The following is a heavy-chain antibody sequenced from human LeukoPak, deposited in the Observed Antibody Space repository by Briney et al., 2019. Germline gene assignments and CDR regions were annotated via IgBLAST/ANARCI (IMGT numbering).Heavy chain of an antibody. D-gene: IGHD2-2*01. V-gene: IGHV4-31*03. CDR3: ARVGFGVVPAAAYYFDY. Sequence: SQTLSLTCTVSGVSISGGGYSWSWIRQHPGKGLEWIGYIYYSGSTYYNPSLKSRVTISVDTSKNQFSLKLSSVTAADTAVYYCARVGFGVVPAAAYYFDYWGQGTLVTVSS. J-gene: IGHJ4*02. CDR2: IYYSGST. CDR1: GVSISGGGYS.